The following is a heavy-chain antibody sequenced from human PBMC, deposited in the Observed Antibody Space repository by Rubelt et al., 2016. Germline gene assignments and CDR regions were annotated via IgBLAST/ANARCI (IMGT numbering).Heavy chain of an antibody. D-gene: IGHD1-7*01. V-gene: IGHV7-4-1*02. CDR3: ARNEWNYAADS. CDR2: INTNTGNP. J-gene: IGHJ4*02. CDR1: GYTFTDYA. Sequence: QVQLVQSGPEVKKPGASVKVSCKASGYTFTDYAMNWVRQAPGQGLEWVGWINTNTGNPTYAQGFTGRFVFSLDTPVSTEYLQISSLKAEDTAVYDCARNEWNYAADSWGQGTLVTVSS.